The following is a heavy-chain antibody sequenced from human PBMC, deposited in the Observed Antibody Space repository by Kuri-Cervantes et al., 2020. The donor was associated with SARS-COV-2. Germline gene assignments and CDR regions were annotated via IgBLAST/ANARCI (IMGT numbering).Heavy chain of an antibody. CDR1: GGSISSDRYY. Sequence: LRLSCTVSGGSISSDRYYWSWIRQPAGKGLEWIRRIYPSGSTNYHPSLKSRVTLSVDTSKNQFSLKLGSVTAADTAVYYSVRGTHYFDSTTYWSTGWVWGQGTLVTVSS. D-gene: IGHD3-22*01. J-gene: IGHJ1*01. CDR2: IYPSGST. CDR3: VRGTHYFDSTTYWSTGWV. V-gene: IGHV4-61*02.